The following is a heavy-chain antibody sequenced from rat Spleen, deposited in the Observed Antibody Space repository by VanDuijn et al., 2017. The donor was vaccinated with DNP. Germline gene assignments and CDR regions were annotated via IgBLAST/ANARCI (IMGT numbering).Heavy chain of an antibody. CDR3: ARHDGTY. V-gene: IGHV5-58*01. D-gene: IGHD1-5*01. CDR1: GFTFSSYW. Sequence: EVQLVETGGGLVQPGRSLKLSCVASGFTFSSYWMYWIRQAPGKGLEWVASINFDGRRIYYRDSVKGRFTISRDNAKSTLYLQMDSLRSEDTATYYCARHDGTYWGQGVMVTVSS. CDR2: INFDGRRI. J-gene: IGHJ2*01.